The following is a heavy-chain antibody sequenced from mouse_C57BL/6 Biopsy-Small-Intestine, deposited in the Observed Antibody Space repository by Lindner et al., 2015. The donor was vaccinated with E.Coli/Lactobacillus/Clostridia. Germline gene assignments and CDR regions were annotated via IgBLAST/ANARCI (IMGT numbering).Heavy chain of an antibody. J-gene: IGHJ4*01. V-gene: IGHV1-39*01. D-gene: IGHD1-1*01. CDR3: ARYGNPYAMDY. CDR1: GYSFTGYN. Sequence: VQLQESGAELVKPGASVKISCKAPGYSFTGYNMNWVKQSHGKSLEWIGNINPYYGSTSYNQKFKGKATLTVDKSSSTAYMQLNSLTSEDSAVHYCARYGNPYAMDYWGQGASVTVSS. CDR2: INPYYGST.